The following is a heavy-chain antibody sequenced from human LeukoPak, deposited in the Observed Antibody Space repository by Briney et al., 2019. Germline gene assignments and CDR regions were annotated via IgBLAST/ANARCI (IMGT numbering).Heavy chain of an antibody. CDR2: IIPIFGTA. CDR1: GGTFSSYA. J-gene: IGHJ6*03. D-gene: IGHD3-3*01. V-gene: IGHV1-69*06. CDR3: ARDRRYYDFWSGYFYYYYMDV. Sequence: PWASVKVSCKASGGTFSSYAISWVRQAPGQGLEWMGGIIPIFGTANYAQKFQGRVTITADKSTSTAYMELSSLRSEDTAVYYCARDRRYYDFWSGYFYYYYMDVWGKGTTVTVSS.